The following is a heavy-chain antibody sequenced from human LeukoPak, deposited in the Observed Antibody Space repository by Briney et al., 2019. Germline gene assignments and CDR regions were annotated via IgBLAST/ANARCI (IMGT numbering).Heavy chain of an antibody. CDR1: GFTFRNYA. CDR3: ITPLPYSAQ. D-gene: IGHD2-21*01. Sequence: PGGSLRLSCAASGFTFRNYAMTWVRQAPGKGLEWVSAIGGSSGDTFYANSVKGRFTISRDNSKNTLYLQMNSLKTEDTAVYYCITPLPYSAQGGQGTLVTVSS. V-gene: IGHV3-23*01. CDR2: IGGSSGDT. J-gene: IGHJ4*02.